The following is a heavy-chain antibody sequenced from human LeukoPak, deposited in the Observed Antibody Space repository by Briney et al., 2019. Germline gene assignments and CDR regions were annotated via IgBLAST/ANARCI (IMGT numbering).Heavy chain of an antibody. J-gene: IGHJ4*01. CDR2: VRSKDDGYAT. CDR3: TRQSQGTGTVDY. Sequence: QSGGSLKLSCAASGFIFSDSPIHWVRQASGNGLEWVGRVRSKDDGYATGYAASVKGRFTISRDDSKNMVYLQMNSLKTEDTAVYYCTRQSQGTGTVDYWGQGTLVTVSS. CDR1: GFIFSDSP. D-gene: IGHD3/OR15-3a*01. V-gene: IGHV3-73*01.